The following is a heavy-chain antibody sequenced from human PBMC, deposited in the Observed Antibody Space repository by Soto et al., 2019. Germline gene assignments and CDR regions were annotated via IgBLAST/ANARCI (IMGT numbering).Heavy chain of an antibody. CDR1: GFSLTTSGVS. CDR2: IYWDDDK. V-gene: IGHV2-5*02. Sequence: QITLKESGPTLVKPTQTLTLTCTFSGFSLTTSGVSVAWIRQPPGKALEWLTLIYWDDDKRYSPSLKNRITVTKDTSKNQVVLRMTNLDPVDTATYYCALPTTVTQAFDQGGHGNQVTVSS. CDR3: ALPTTVTQAFDQ. D-gene: IGHD4-17*01. J-gene: IGHJ4*01.